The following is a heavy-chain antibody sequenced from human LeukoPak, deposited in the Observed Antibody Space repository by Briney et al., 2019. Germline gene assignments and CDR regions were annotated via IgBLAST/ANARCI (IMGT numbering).Heavy chain of an antibody. CDR2: INHSGST. Sequence: SETLSLTCTVSGGSISSYYWSWIRQPPGKGLEWIGEINHSGSTNYNPSLKSRVTISVDTSKNQFSLKLSSVTAADTAVYYCARGRRGSYRNYYYGMDVWGQGTTVTVSS. CDR3: ARGRRGSYRNYYYGMDV. CDR1: GGSISSYY. D-gene: IGHD3-10*01. J-gene: IGHJ6*02. V-gene: IGHV4-34*01.